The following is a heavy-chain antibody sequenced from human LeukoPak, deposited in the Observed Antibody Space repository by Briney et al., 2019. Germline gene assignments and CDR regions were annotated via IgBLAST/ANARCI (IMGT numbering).Heavy chain of an antibody. J-gene: IGHJ6*03. CDR2: IYTSGST. V-gene: IGHV4-4*07. D-gene: IGHD1-1*01. CDR3: ARVGKSYYYYMDV. CDR1: GGSISSYY. Sequence: NPSETLSLTCTVSGGSISSYYWSWIRQPAGKGLEWIGRIYTSGSTNYSPSLKSRVTMSVDTSKNQFSLKLSSVTAADTAVYYCARVGKSYYYYMDVWGKGTTVTVSS.